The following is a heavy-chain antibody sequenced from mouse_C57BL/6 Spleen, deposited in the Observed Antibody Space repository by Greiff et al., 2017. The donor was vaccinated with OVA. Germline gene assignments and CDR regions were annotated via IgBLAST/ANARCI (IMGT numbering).Heavy chain of an antibody. Sequence: QVQLKQSGAELVKPGASVKISCKASGYAFSSYWMNWVKQRPGKGLEWIGQIYPGDGDTNYNGKFKGKATLTADKSSSTAYMQLSSLTSEDSAVYFCARSGLTGTRYFDVWGTGTTVTVSS. D-gene: IGHD4-1*01. J-gene: IGHJ1*03. CDR2: IYPGDGDT. V-gene: IGHV1-80*01. CDR1: GYAFSSYW. CDR3: ARSGLTGTRYFDV.